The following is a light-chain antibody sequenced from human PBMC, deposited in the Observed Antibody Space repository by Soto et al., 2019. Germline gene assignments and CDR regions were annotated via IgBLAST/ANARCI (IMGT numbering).Light chain of an antibody. V-gene: IGKV3-11*01. CDR1: HYVGIS. CDR3: QQRSAWPLT. J-gene: IGKJ4*01. Sequence: EIVLTQSPATLSLSPGERATLSCRASHYVGISLAWYQQKPGQAPRLLIWDVSNRATGIPARYSGSGSGTDFTLTITSLEPEDSAVYYCQQRSAWPLTFGGGTRVGI. CDR2: DVS.